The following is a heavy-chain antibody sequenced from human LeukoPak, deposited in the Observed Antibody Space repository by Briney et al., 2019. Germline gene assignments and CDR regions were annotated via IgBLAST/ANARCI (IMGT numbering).Heavy chain of an antibody. D-gene: IGHD1-20*01. CDR3: ARLTGDYYYYYMDV. V-gene: IGHV3-21*01. J-gene: IGHJ6*03. CDR1: GLTFSSYS. CDR2: ISSSSSYI. Sequence: PGGSLRLSCAASGLTFSSYSMNWVRQAPGKGLEWVSSISSSSSYIYYADSVKGRFTISRDNAKNSLYLQMNSLRAEDTAVYYCARLTGDYYYYYMDVWGKGTTVTVSS.